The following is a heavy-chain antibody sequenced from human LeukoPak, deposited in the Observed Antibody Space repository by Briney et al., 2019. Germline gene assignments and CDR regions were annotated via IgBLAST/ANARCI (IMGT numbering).Heavy chain of an antibody. J-gene: IGHJ3*02. CDR1: GYTFINYY. D-gene: IGHD3-16*01. CDR2: INPDSGGT. V-gene: IGHV1-2*02. CDR3: ARDGLGGSGAFDI. Sequence: ASVKVSCKASGYTFINYYIHWVRQAPGQGLEWMGWINPDSGGTNYAQKFQGGVTMTRDTSISTAYMELSRLRSDDTAVYYCARDGLGGSGAFDIWGQGTMVTVSS.